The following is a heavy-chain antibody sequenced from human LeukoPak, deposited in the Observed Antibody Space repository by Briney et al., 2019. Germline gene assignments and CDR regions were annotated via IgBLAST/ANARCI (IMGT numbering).Heavy chain of an antibody. J-gene: IGHJ5*02. D-gene: IGHD1-26*01. CDR2: ISSSGGTI. CDR3: ARPGTVGATNWFDP. V-gene: IGHV3-11*04. Sequence: GGSLRLSCAASGFTFSDYYMSWIRQAPGKGLEWVSYISSSGGTIYYADSVKGRFTISRDNAENSLYLQMNSLRAEDTAVYYCARPGTVGATNWFDPWGQGTLVTVSS. CDR1: GFTFSDYY.